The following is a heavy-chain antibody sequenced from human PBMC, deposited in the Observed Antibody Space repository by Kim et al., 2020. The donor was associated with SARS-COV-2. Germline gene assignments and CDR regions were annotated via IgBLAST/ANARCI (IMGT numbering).Heavy chain of an antibody. V-gene: IGHV3-48*02. CDR3: AREAECGVDCYSPLYYFDY. J-gene: IGHJ4*02. D-gene: IGHD2-21*01. Sequence: GRFTSSRDNAKNALYLQMNRLRDEDTAVYYCAREAECGVDCYSPLYYFDYWGQGTLVTVSS.